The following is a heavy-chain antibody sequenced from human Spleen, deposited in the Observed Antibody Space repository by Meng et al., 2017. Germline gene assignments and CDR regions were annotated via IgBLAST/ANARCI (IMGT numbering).Heavy chain of an antibody. CDR1: GFTFSHSA. Sequence: QVQLVESGGGVVQPGRSLRVSCVASGFTFSHSALHWVRQAPGKGLEWVAVISFDGRTKFYAESVKGRFNISRDTSKNTLYLQMNSLRAEDTAVYYCAKDQNHPLGYWGQGTLVTVSS. J-gene: IGHJ4*02. CDR2: ISFDGRTK. V-gene: IGHV3-30*04. CDR3: AKDQNHPLGY. D-gene: IGHD1-14*01.